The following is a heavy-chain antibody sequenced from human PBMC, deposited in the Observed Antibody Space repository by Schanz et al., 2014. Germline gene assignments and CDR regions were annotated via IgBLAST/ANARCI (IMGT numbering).Heavy chain of an antibody. CDR3: ARDIQYHYDTSGPVGAFDI. CDR2: IIPFLGVA. CDR1: GGPFSSYS. Sequence: QVQLVQSGAEVKKPGSSVKVSCKASGGPFSSYSISWVRQAPGQGLEWMGRIIPFLGVAKYAQNFQARVTITADKSTTTAYMELSSLRSDDTAVYYCARDIQYHYDTSGPVGAFDIWGQGTVVTVSS. D-gene: IGHD3-22*01. V-gene: IGHV1-69*08. J-gene: IGHJ3*02.